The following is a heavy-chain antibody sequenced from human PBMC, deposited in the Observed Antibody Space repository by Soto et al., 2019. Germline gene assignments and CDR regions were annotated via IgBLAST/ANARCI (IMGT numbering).Heavy chain of an antibody. Sequence: QVQLVQSGAEVKKPGASVKVSCKASGYTFTSFGISWLRQAPGQGLEWMGWISAYNGNTKYAQKLQGRVTRTTDTSXSXXYLELRSLRSDDTAVYYCVRDLGSMVRGIVPLFDYWGQGTLVTVSS. V-gene: IGHV1-18*01. CDR3: VRDLGSMVRGIVPLFDY. CDR1: GYTFTSFG. D-gene: IGHD3-10*01. CDR2: ISAYNGNT. J-gene: IGHJ4*02.